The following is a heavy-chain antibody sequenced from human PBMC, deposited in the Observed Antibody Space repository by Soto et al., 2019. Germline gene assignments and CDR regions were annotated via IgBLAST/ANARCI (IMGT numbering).Heavy chain of an antibody. Sequence: GKELMWVSRINTDGSDTTYADSVKDRFTISRDNVKNTLYLQMDSLGVDDTAVYYCACELRYVRLNFYSGSDVWVIGTPVTGS. CDR2: INTDGSDT. CDR3: ACELRYVRLNFYSGSDV. V-gene: IGHV3-74*01. J-gene: IGHJ6*03. D-gene: IGHD3-9*01.